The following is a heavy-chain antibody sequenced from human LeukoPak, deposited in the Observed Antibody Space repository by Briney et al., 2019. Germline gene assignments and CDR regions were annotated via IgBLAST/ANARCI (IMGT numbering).Heavy chain of an antibody. CDR1: GYTFTSYY. Sequence: ASVKVSCKASGYTFTSYYMHWVRQAPGQGLEWMGIINPSGGSTSYAQKFQGRVTMTRDTSTSTVYMELSSLRSEDTAVYCCARSSFDVSIAARDDANWFDPWGQGTLVTVSS. CDR2: INPSGGST. D-gene: IGHD6-6*01. CDR3: ARSSFDVSIAARDDANWFDP. J-gene: IGHJ5*02. V-gene: IGHV1-46*01.